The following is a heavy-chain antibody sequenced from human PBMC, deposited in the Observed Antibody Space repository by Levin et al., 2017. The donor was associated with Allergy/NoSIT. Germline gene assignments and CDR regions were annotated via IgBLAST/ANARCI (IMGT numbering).Heavy chain of an antibody. CDR3: ARALLGGRFDILTGLGSWFDP. V-gene: IGHV4-4*02. D-gene: IGHD3-9*01. CDR1: GGSISSSNW. J-gene: IGHJ5*02. Sequence: PSETLSLTCAVSGGSISSSNWWSWVRQPPGKGLEWIGEIYHSGSTNYNPSLKSRVTISVDKSKNQFSLKLSSVHAADTAVYYCARALLGGRFDILTGLGSWFDPWGQGTLVTVSS. CDR2: IYHSGST.